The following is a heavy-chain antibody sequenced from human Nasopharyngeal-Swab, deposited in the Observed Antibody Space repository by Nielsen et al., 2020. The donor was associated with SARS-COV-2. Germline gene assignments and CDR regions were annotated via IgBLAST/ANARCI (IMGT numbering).Heavy chain of an antibody. D-gene: IGHD3-10*01. CDR3: ARDLKGSGSYYNPILDY. J-gene: IGHJ4*02. V-gene: IGHV3-48*02. Sequence: VRQAPGKGLEWVSYISSSSSTIYYADSVKGRFTISRDNAKNSLYLQTNSLRDEDTAVYYCARDLKGSGSYYNPILDYWGQGTLVTVSS. CDR2: ISSSSSTI.